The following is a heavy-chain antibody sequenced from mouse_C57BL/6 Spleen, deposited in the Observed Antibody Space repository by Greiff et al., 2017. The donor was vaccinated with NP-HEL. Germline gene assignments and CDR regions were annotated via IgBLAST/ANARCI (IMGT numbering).Heavy chain of an antibody. V-gene: IGHV1-53*01. CDR2: INPSNGGT. CDR3: AREMVTHYYAMDY. D-gene: IGHD2-3*01. Sequence: VQLQQSGTELVKPGASVKLSCKASGYTFTSYWMHWVKQRPGQGREWIGNINPSNGGTNYNEKFKSKATLTVDKSSSTAYMQLSSLTSEDSAVYYCAREMVTHYYAMDYWGQGTSVTVSS. J-gene: IGHJ4*01. CDR1: GYTFTSYW.